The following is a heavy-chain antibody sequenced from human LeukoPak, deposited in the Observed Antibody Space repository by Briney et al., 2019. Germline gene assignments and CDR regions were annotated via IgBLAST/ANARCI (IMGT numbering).Heavy chain of an antibody. CDR2: ISYDGSNK. CDR3: ARPDGDV. D-gene: IGHD5-24*01. CDR1: GSTFSSYA. Sequence: GGSLRLSCAASGSTFSSYAMHWVRQAPGKGLEWVAVISYDGSNKYYADSVKGRFTISRDNSKNTLYLQMNSLRAEDTAVYYCARPDGDVWGQGTTVTVSS. J-gene: IGHJ6*02. V-gene: IGHV3-30-3*01.